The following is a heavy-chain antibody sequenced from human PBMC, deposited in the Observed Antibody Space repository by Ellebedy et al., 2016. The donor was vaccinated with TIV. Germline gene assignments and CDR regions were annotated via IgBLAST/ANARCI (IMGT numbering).Heavy chain of an antibody. V-gene: IGHV3-23*01. CDR3: AKDVSMIVMVQFDY. CDR1: GFTFRSYA. D-gene: IGHD3-22*01. J-gene: IGHJ4*02. CDR2: LSSSGGST. Sequence: GESLKISCAASGFTFRSYAMSWVRQAPGKGLEWVSGLSSSGGSTYYADSVKGRFTISRDNSKSKLYLQMNSLRADDTAVYYCAKDVSMIVMVQFDYWGQGTLVTVSS.